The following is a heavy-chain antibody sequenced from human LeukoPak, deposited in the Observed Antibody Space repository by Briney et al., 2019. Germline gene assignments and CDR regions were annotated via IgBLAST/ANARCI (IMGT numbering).Heavy chain of an antibody. J-gene: IGHJ6*03. CDR2: INHSGST. CDR1: GFTFSSYA. D-gene: IGHD4-17*01. CDR3: ARHRMTTVTTNLSYHYYYMDV. Sequence: PGGSLRLSCAASGFTFSSYAMSWVRQPPGKGLEWIGEINHSGSTDYNPSLKSRVTLSVDTSKNQFSLKMSSVTAADTALYYCARHRMTTVTTNLSYHYYYMDVWGKGTTVTISS. V-gene: IGHV4-34*01.